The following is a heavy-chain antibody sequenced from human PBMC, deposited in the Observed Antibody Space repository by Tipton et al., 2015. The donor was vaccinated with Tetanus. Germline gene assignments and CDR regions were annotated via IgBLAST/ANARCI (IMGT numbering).Heavy chain of an antibody. J-gene: IGHJ3*02. V-gene: IGHV4-59*13. CDR2: VHYSGST. CDR1: GGSIRSYY. Sequence: LRLSCTVSGGSIRSYYWTWIRQPPGRGLEWIGYVHYSGSTNYSPSLRSRVTLSVDTSKNQFSLKLSSVTAADTAVYYCARIGWLQQNKPAFDIWGQGTVVTVSS. D-gene: IGHD5-24*01. CDR3: ARIGWLQQNKPAFDI.